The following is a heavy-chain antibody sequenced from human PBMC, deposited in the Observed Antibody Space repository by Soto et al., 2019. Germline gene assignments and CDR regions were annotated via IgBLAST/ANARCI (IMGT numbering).Heavy chain of an antibody. CDR3: AKDRISIAAAADYFDY. J-gene: IGHJ4*02. CDR1: GFTFSSYA. CDR2: ISGSGGST. Sequence: QLGGSLRLSCAASGFTFSSYAMSWVRQAPGKGLEWVSAISGSGGSTYYADSVKGRFTISRDNSKNTLYLQMNSLRAEDTAVYYCAKDRISIAAAADYFDYWGQGTLVTVSS. V-gene: IGHV3-23*01. D-gene: IGHD6-13*01.